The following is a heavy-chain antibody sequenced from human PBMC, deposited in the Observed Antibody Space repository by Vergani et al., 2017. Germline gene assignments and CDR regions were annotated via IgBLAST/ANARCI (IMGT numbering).Heavy chain of an antibody. CDR2: ISYDGSNK. J-gene: IGHJ4*02. V-gene: IGHV3-30*18. D-gene: IGHD6-13*01. CDR1: GVTFSHYS. Sequence: VQMVESGGGLVKPGGSLRLSCVASGVTFSHYSMNWVRQAPGKGLEWVAVISYDGSNKYYADSVKGRFTISRDNSKNTLYLQMNSLRAEDTAVYYCAKNLGIWGQGTLVTVSS. CDR3: AKNLGI.